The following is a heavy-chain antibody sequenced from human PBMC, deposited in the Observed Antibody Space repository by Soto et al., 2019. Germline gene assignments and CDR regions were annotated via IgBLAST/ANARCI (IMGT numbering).Heavy chain of an antibody. CDR3: AAPPRY. D-gene: IGHD6-6*01. V-gene: IGHV4-59*01. Sequence: QVQLQESGPGLVKPSETLSLTCTVSGGSISSYYWSWIRQPPGKGLEWIGYIYDSGSTNYNPSLKSXXAISVATSKNQFSLKLTSVTAADTAVYYCAAPPRYWGQGTLVTVSS. J-gene: IGHJ4*02. CDR2: IYDSGST. CDR1: GGSISSYY.